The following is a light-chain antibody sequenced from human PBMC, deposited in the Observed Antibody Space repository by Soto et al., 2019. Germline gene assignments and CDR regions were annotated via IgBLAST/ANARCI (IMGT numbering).Light chain of an antibody. Sequence: QSALTQPPSASGSPGQSVTISCTGTSSDVGAYNSVSWYQQHPGKAPKLMIYEVSKRPSGAPDRFSGSKSSNTASLTVSGLQAEDEADYYCSSYAGSKYVFGTGTKVTVL. V-gene: IGLV2-8*01. J-gene: IGLJ1*01. CDR1: SSDVGAYNS. CDR3: SSYAGSKYV. CDR2: EVS.